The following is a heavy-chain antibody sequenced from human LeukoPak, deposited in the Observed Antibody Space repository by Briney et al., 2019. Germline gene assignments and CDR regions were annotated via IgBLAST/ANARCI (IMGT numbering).Heavy chain of an antibody. Sequence: GGSLRLSCAASGFTFSSHAMSWVRQAPGKGLEWVSGVSGSGGSTYYADSVKGRFTISRDNSKNTLYLQMNSLRAEDTAVYYCAKVGSGGSPADYFDYWGQGNLVTVSS. CDR3: AKVGSGGSPADYFDY. J-gene: IGHJ4*02. CDR1: GFTFSSHA. V-gene: IGHV3-23*01. D-gene: IGHD3-10*01. CDR2: VSGSGGST.